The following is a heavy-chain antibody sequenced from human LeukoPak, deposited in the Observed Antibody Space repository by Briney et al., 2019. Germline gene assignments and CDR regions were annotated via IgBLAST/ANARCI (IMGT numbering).Heavy chain of an antibody. Sequence: ASVKVSCKVSGYTLTELSMHWVRQAPGQGLEWMGWINTNTGNPTYAQGFTGRFVFSLDTSVSTAYLQISSLKAEDTAVYYCARVEAVAGRYYYMDVWGKGTTVTVSS. CDR2: INTNTGNP. V-gene: IGHV7-4-1*02. D-gene: IGHD6-19*01. J-gene: IGHJ6*03. CDR3: ARVEAVAGRYYYMDV. CDR1: GYTLTELS.